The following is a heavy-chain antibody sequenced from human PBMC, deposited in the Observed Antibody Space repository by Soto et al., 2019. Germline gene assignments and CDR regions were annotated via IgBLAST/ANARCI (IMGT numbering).Heavy chain of an antibody. CDR3: ARQLAYYAGDCYTEPIDY. V-gene: IGHV1-2*02. D-gene: IGHD2-21*02. J-gene: IGHJ4*02. CDR2: VNPNTGGT. CDR1: GYSFTVYY. Sequence: QAQLVQSGAEVTKPGASVKVSCEASGYSFTVYYIHWVRQAPGQGLEWMGWVNPNTGGTKYAQKFQGTVTMTRDTSITTAYLELSRLKSDDTAVYYCARQLAYYAGDCYTEPIDYWGQGTLVTVSS.